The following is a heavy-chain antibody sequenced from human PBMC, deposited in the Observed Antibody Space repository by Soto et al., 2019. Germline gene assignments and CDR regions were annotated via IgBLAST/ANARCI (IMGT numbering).Heavy chain of an antibody. V-gene: IGHV4-34*01. CDR2: INHSGST. D-gene: IGHD4-4*01. Sequence: QVQLQQWGAGLLKPSETLSLTCAVYGGSFSGYYWSWIRQPPGKGLEWIGEINHSGSTNYNPSLKSPVTISVDTSKNQFSLKLSSVTAADTAVYYCARGGGDYSYYYYMDVWGKGTTVTVSS. CDR3: ARGGGDYSYYYYMDV. CDR1: GGSFSGYY. J-gene: IGHJ6*03.